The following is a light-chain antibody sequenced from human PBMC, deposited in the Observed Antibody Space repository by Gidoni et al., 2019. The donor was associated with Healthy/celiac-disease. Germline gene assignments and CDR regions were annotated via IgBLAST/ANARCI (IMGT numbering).Light chain of an antibody. CDR2: DVS. CDR3: CSYAGSYV. V-gene: IGLV2-11*01. Sequence: VTISCTGTSSDVGGYNYVSWYQQHPGKAPKLMIYDVSKRPSGVPDRFSGSKSGNTASLTISGLQAEDEADYYCCSYAGSYVFGTGSKVTVL. J-gene: IGLJ1*01. CDR1: SSDVGGYNY.